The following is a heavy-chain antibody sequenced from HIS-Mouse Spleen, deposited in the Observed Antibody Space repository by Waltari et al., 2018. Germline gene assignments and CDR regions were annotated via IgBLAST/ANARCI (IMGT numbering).Heavy chain of an antibody. J-gene: IGHJ4*02. Sequence: QVQLVESGGGVVQPGRSLRLSCAALGFTFRSDGRHWVPEAPGKGREWVAVIWYDGSNKYYADSVKGRFTISRDNSKNTLYLQMNSLRAEDTAVYYCAREITMVRGVLDYWGQGTLVTVSS. CDR1: GFTFRSDG. CDR2: IWYDGSNK. D-gene: IGHD3-10*01. V-gene: IGHV3-33*01. CDR3: AREITMVRGVLDY.